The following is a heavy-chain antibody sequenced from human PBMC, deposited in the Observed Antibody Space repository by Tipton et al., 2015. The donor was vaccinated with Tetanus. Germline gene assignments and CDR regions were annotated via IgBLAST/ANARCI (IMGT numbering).Heavy chain of an antibody. Sequence: AGLVKPSETLSLTCAVYGGSFSGYYWSWIRQPPGKGLEWIGEINHSGSTNYNPSLKSRVTISVDTSKNQFSLKLSSVTAADTAVYYCARREPVRSGYAKGNFDYWGQGTLVTVSS. D-gene: IGHD5-12*01. CDR2: INHSGST. J-gene: IGHJ4*02. V-gene: IGHV4-34*01. CDR3: ARREPVRSGYAKGNFDY. CDR1: GGSFSGYY.